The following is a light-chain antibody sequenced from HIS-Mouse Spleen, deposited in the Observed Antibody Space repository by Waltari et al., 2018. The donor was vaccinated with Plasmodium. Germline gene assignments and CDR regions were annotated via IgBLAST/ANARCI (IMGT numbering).Light chain of an antibody. V-gene: IGLV3-19*01. Sequence: SSELTQDPAVSVALGQTVRITCQGDSLRSYYASWYQQKPGQAPVLVIYGKNNRPSGMPDRFSGSRSGNTAALTITGAQAEDEADYYCISRDSCGNHWVFGGGTKLTVL. J-gene: IGLJ3*02. CDR1: SLRSYY. CDR3: ISRDSCGNHWV. CDR2: GKN.